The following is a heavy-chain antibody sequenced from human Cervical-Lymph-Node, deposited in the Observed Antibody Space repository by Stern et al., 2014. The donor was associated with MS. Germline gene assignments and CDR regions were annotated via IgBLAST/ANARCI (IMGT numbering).Heavy chain of an antibody. D-gene: IGHD4-23*01. CDR2: IIPILGIA. J-gene: IGHJ4*02. CDR1: GGTFSSYA. CDR3: ARDFPTSYGGID. V-gene: IGHV1-69*09. Sequence: QVQLVQSGAEVKKPGSSVKVSCKASGGTFSSYAISWVRQAPGQGLEWMGRIIPILGIANYAQKFQGRVTITADKSTSTAYMELSSLRSEDTAVYYCARDFPTSYGGIDWGQGTLVTVSS.